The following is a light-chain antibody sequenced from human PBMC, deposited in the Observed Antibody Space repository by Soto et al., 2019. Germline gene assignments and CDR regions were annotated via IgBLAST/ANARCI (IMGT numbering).Light chain of an antibody. CDR1: SSDVGGYDY. CDR3: CSYGGYFWV. Sequence: QSALTQPRSVSGSPGQSVTISCTGTSSDVGGYDYVSWFQHHPGKVPKLMIYDVTTRPSGVPDRFSASKSGNTASLTISGLQAEDEADYYCCSYGGYFWVFGGGTQLTVL. J-gene: IGLJ3*02. CDR2: DVT. V-gene: IGLV2-11*01.